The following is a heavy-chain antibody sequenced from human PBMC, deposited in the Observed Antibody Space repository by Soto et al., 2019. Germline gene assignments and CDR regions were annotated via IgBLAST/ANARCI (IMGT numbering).Heavy chain of an antibody. Sequence: GGSLRLSCAASGFTFSSYGMHWVRQAPGKGLEWVAVISYDGSNKYYADSVKGRFTISRDNSKNTLYLQMNSLRAEDTAVYYCAKDLSRRIADPPLDYYGMDVWGQGTTVTVSS. D-gene: IGHD6-13*01. J-gene: IGHJ6*02. CDR2: ISYDGSNK. CDR1: GFTFSSYG. CDR3: AKDLSRRIADPPLDYYGMDV. V-gene: IGHV3-30*18.